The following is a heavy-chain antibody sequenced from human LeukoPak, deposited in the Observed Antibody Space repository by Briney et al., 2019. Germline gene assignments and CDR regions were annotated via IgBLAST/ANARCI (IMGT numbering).Heavy chain of an antibody. Sequence: GASVKVSCKASGYTFTSYGISWVRQAPGQGLEWMGWISAYNGNTNYARKLQGRVTMTTDTSTSTAYMELRSLRSDDTAVYYCARDWVRNYYGSGDFDYWGQGTLVTVSS. V-gene: IGHV1-18*01. CDR1: GYTFTSYG. J-gene: IGHJ4*02. CDR2: ISAYNGNT. CDR3: ARDWVRNYYGSGDFDY. D-gene: IGHD3-10*01.